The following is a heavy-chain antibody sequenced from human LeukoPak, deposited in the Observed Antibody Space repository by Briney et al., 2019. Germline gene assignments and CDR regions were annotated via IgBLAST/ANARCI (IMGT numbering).Heavy chain of an antibody. CDR3: AREPEITMIVVAPEDAFDI. CDR1: GFTLSNYD. J-gene: IGHJ3*02. Sequence: GGSLRLSCAASGFTLSNYDMNWVRQAPGKGLEWVSSISSSSSYIYYADSVKGRFTISRDNAKNSLYLQMNSLRAEDTAVYYCAREPEITMIVVAPEDAFDIWGQGTMVTVSS. CDR2: ISSSSSYI. V-gene: IGHV3-21*01. D-gene: IGHD3-22*01.